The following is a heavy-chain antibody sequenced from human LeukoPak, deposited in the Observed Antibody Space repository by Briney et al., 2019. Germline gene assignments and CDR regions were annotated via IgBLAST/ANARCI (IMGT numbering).Heavy chain of an antibody. J-gene: IGHJ4*02. D-gene: IGHD2-15*01. CDR1: GGSFSGYY. CDR3: ARGLGGR. V-gene: IGHV4-34*01. Sequence: SETLSLTCAAYGGSFSGYYWSWIRQPPGKGLEWIGEINHSGSTNYNPSLKSRVTISVDTSKNQFSLKLSSVTAADTAVYYCARGLGGRWGQGTLVTVSS. CDR2: INHSGST.